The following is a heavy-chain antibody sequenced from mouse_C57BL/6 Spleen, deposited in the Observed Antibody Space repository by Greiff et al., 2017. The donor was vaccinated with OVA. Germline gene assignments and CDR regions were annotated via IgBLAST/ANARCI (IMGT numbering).Heavy chain of an antibody. CDR1: GYTFTDYE. Sequence: QVQLQQSGAELVRPGASVTLSCKASGYTFTDYEMHWVKQTPVHGLEWIGAIDPETGGTAYNQKFKGKAILTADKSSSTAYMELRSLTSEDSAVYYCTRRESTMVTTAGFAFWGQGTLVTVSA. J-gene: IGHJ3*01. CDR3: TRRESTMVTTAGFAF. V-gene: IGHV1-15*01. D-gene: IGHD2-2*01. CDR2: IDPETGGT.